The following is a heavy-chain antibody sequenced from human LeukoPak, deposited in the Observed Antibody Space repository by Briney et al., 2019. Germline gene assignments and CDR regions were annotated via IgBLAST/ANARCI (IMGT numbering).Heavy chain of an antibody. CDR1: GYTFTSYY. CDR2: INPSGGST. J-gene: IGHJ3*02. V-gene: IGHV1-46*01. D-gene: IGHD3-22*01. Sequence: ASVKVSCMASGYTFTSYYMHWVRQAPGQGLEWMGIINPSGGSTSYAQKFQGRVTMTRDTSTSTVYMELSSLRSDDTAAYYCARVPDSSGYSNDAFDIWGQGTMVTVSS. CDR3: ARVPDSSGYSNDAFDI.